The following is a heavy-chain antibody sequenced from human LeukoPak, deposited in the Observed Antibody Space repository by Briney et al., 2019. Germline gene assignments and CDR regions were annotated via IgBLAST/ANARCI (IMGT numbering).Heavy chain of an antibody. V-gene: IGHV3-73*01. CDR1: GFTFSDSA. CDR2: IRGKTNSYAT. D-gene: IGHD6-19*01. CDR3: TGGSGWYSPDY. J-gene: IGHJ4*02. Sequence: GGSLKLSCAASGFTFSDSAMNRVRQASGKGLEWVGHIRGKTNSYATAYAASVRGRFTISRDDSKNTAYLQMNSLKTEDTAVYYCTGGSGWYSPDYWGQGTLVTVSS.